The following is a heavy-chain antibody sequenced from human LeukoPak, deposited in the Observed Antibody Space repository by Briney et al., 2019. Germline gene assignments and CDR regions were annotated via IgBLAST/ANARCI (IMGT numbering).Heavy chain of an antibody. D-gene: IGHD4-17*01. V-gene: IGHV4-30-2*01. J-gene: IGHJ3*02. CDR3: ARESALDYGDYVQAFDI. Sequence: SSETLSLTCAVSGGSISSGGYSWSWIRQPPGKGLEWIGYIYHSGSTYYNPSLKSRVTISVDRSKNQFSLKLSSVTAADTAVYYCARESALDYGDYVQAFDIWGQGTMVTVSS. CDR1: GGSISSGGYS. CDR2: IYHSGST.